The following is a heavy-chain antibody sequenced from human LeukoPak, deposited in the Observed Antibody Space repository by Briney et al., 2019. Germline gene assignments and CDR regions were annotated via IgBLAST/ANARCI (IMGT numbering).Heavy chain of an antibody. CDR1: GFTFSSYG. J-gene: IGHJ5*02. Sequence: PGGSLRLSCTASGFTFSSYGMSWVRQAPGKGLESVGFIRGSGTTQYAASVRGRFTISRDDSKSIAYLQMNSLKTEDTAVYYCSRDKFYVWFDPWGQGTLVTVSS. CDR3: SRDKFYVWFDP. D-gene: IGHD3-16*01. V-gene: IGHV3-49*04. CDR2: IRGSGTT.